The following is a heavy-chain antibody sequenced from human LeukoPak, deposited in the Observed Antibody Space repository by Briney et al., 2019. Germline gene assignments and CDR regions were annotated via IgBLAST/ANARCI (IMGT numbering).Heavy chain of an antibody. CDR1: GFTVTNNY. Sequence: GGSLRLSCAASGFTVTNNYMSWVRQAPGKGLEWVSVIYSSGGTFNSDSVKGRFTISRDFSKNTLYLQMDSLRADDTAVYYCARDSNGPAFWGQGTLVTVSS. V-gene: IGHV3-53*01. J-gene: IGHJ4*02. CDR2: IYSSGGT. CDR3: ARDSNGPAF. D-gene: IGHD6-19*01.